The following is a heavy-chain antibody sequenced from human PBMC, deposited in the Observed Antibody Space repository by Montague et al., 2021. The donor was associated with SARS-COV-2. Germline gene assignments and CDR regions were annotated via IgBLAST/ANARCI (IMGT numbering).Heavy chain of an antibody. CDR1: GFTFSSYS. J-gene: IGHJ4*02. D-gene: IGHD3-16*01. CDR3: ARGGEIDVWAPFGH. CDR2: ISSSSSTI. Sequence: SLRLSCAASGFTFSSYSMNWVRQTPGKGLEWVSYISSSSSTIYYADSVKGRFTISRDSAKNELYLQMNSLRAEDMAVYYCARGGEIDVWAPFGHWGQGTLVTVSS. V-gene: IGHV3-48*04.